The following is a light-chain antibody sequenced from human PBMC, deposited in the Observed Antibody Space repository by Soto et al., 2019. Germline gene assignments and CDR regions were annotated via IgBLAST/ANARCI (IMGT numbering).Light chain of an antibody. CDR3: QQYNHWPPGYT. CDR1: QSVSSN. V-gene: IGKV3-15*01. Sequence: EIVMTQSPASLSVSPGERATLSCRASQSVSSNLAWYQQKPGQAPRLLIYGASTRATGIPARFSGSGSGTELTLTISSLQSEDSAFDYCQQYNHWPPGYTFGQGTKLEIK. CDR2: GAS. J-gene: IGKJ2*01.